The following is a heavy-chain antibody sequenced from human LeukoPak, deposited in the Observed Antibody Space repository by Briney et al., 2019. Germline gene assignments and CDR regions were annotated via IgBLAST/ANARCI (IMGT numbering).Heavy chain of an antibody. CDR1: GFTFSGYW. CDR2: IYSGGDT. V-gene: IGHV3-53*01. D-gene: IGHD3-10*02. Sequence: GGSLRLSCSASGFTFSGYWMTWVRQAVGKGLEWVSFIYSGGDTSYADSVKGRFTISRDNSKNTLYLQMNSLRAEDTAVYYCARVYNYVFDYWGQGTLVTVSP. CDR3: ARVYNYVFDY. J-gene: IGHJ4*02.